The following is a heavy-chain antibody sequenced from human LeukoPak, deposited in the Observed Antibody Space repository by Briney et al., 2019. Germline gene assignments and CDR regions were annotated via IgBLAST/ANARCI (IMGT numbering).Heavy chain of an antibody. V-gene: IGHV3-30*04. CDR1: GFTFSSYA. Sequence: GGSLRLSCAASGFTFSSYAMHWVRQAPGKGLEWGAVISYDGSNKYYADSVKGRFTISRDNSKNTLYLQMNSLRAEDTAVYYCARDESSSWYQGVDYWGQGTLVTVSS. D-gene: IGHD6-13*01. CDR3: ARDESSSWYQGVDY. J-gene: IGHJ4*02. CDR2: ISYDGSNK.